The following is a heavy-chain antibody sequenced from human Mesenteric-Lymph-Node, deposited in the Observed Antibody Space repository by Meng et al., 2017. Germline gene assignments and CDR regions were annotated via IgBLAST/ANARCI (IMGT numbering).Heavy chain of an antibody. V-gene: IGHV4-30-4*08. CDR2: IYYSGST. J-gene: IGHJ4*02. Sequence: VMLQGSGPGLLKPSQPLSLTCTVSGGSISSGGYYWSWIRQHPGKGLEWIGYIYYSGSTSYNPSLQSRVTMFVDTSKNQFSLMLTSVTATDTAVYYCARGPTTYFDYWGQGTLVTVSS. CDR1: GGSISSGGYY. CDR3: ARGPTTYFDY. D-gene: IGHD4-17*01.